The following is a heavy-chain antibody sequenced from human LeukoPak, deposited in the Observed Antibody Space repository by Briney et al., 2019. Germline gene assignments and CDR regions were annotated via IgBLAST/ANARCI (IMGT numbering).Heavy chain of an antibody. J-gene: IGHJ5*02. CDR1: GGAISGYY. CDR3: TRESGSMRWFDP. V-gene: IGHV4-4*07. Sequence: SETLSLTCTVSGGAISGYYWSWIRQPAGKGLEWIGRMSTSGNSNYIPSLVSLVIMSVDTSKNQFSLNLSSVTAADTAVYYCTRESGSMRWFDPWGQGTLVTVSS. CDR2: MSTSGNS. D-gene: IGHD6-25*01.